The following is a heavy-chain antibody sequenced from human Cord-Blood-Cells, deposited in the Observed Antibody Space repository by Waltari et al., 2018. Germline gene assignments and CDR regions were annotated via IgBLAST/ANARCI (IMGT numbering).Heavy chain of an antibody. CDR2: IIPILGIA. CDR1: GGTFSSYA. D-gene: IGHD7-27*01. Sequence: QVQLVQSGAEVKKPGSSVKVSCKASGGTFSSYAISWVRQAPGQGLEWMGGIIPILGIANYAQKFQGRFTITADKATSAAYMERSSVRSEQTAVYYCARNNNLTPLESAVDIWGQGTMVTVSS. V-gene: IGHV1-69*10. CDR3: ARNNNLTPLESAVDI. J-gene: IGHJ3*02.